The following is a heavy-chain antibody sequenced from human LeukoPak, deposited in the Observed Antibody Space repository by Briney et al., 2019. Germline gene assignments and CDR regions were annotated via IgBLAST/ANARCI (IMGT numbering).Heavy chain of an antibody. CDR1: GAAMSSYY. D-gene: IGHD7-27*01. Sequence: SETPSLTCLVSGAAMSSYYWSWIRQTPQRGLEWIGYMFDASRTDSSPALKSRVTLSIDTSNNLFSLRLTSVTPEDTAIYYCASIVWGGASFGIWGPGTMVFVSS. J-gene: IGHJ3*02. CDR2: MFDASRT. CDR3: ASIVWGGASFGI. V-gene: IGHV4-59*03.